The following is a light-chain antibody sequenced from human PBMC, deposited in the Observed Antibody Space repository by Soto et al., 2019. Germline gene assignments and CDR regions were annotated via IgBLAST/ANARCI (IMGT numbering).Light chain of an antibody. CDR3: QQYGNSPPNT. J-gene: IGKJ2*01. CDR2: GAS. V-gene: IGKV3-20*01. Sequence: EMVLTQSPGTLSLSPGERATLSCRASQSVSSSYLAWYQQKPGQAPRVLIYGASSRATGIPDRFSGSGSGTDFTLTISRLEPEDFAVYFCQQYGNSPPNTFGQGTKVDIK. CDR1: QSVSSSY.